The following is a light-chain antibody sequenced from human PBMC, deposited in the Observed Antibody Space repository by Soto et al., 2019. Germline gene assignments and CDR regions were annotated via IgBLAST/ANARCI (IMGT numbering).Light chain of an antibody. CDR1: QSINSW. CDR2: KAS. V-gene: IGKV1-5*03. J-gene: IGKJ1*01. CDR3: QHYIGYSGM. Sequence: DIQMTQSPSTLSASVGDRVTITCRASQSINSWLAWYQHKPGKAPKLLIHKASILASGVPSRFSGSDSGAEFTLTISSLQPDDFATYYCQHYIGYSGMFGQGTKVDI.